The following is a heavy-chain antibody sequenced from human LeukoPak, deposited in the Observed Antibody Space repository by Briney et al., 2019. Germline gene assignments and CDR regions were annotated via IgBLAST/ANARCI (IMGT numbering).Heavy chain of an antibody. V-gene: IGHV3-11*01. Sequence: GGSLRLSCAASGFTFGYHYMSWLPRAPGKGLEWLSHISVTGETSYKSLRGRFTISRDNGKSTLYLQMNSLRVEDTAIYYCARYSDSSNKIDYWGQGTLVTVSS. J-gene: IGHJ4*02. CDR2: ISVTGETS. D-gene: IGHD1-26*01. CDR1: GFTFGYHY. CDR3: ARYSDSSNKIDY.